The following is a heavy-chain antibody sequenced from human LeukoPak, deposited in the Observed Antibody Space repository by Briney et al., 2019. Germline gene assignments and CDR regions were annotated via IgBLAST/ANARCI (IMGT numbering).Heavy chain of an antibody. Sequence: PRGSLRLSCAASGFTFSSYAMTWVRQAPGKGLEWVTAISGSGGSTYYADSVKGRFTISRDNSKNTLYLQMNSLRAEDTAVYYCAKDGPDLGQWLAKGGYYFDYWGQGTLVTVSS. CDR1: GFTFSSYA. J-gene: IGHJ4*02. CDR3: AKDGPDLGQWLAKGGYYFDY. V-gene: IGHV3-23*01. CDR2: ISGSGGST. D-gene: IGHD6-19*01.